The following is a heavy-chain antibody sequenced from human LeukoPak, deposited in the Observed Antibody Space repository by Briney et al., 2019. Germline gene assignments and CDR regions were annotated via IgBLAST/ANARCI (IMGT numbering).Heavy chain of an antibody. CDR3: ARALRGYSYGYSPNFDY. CDR2: IYYSGST. Sequence: SETLSLTCTVSGGSISSYYWSWIRQPPRKGLEWIGYIYYSGSTNYNPSLKSRVTISVDTSKNQFSLKLSSVTAADTAVYYCARALRGYSYGYSPNFDYWGQGTLVTVSS. J-gene: IGHJ4*02. D-gene: IGHD5-18*01. V-gene: IGHV4-59*01. CDR1: GGSISSYY.